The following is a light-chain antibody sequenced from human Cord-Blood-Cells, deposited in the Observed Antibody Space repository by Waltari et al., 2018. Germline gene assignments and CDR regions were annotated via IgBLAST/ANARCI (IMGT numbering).Light chain of an antibody. J-gene: IGLJ3*02. CDR2: DVG. CDR1: SSDVGGYNY. CDR3: SSYTSSSTGV. V-gene: IGLV2-14*01. Sequence: QSALTQPASVSGSPGQSITISCTGTSSDVGGYNYVSWYQQHPSKAPKLMIYDVGNRPAGVSTRFSGSKSGNTASLTISGLQAEDEADYYCSSYTSSSTGVFGGGTKLTVL.